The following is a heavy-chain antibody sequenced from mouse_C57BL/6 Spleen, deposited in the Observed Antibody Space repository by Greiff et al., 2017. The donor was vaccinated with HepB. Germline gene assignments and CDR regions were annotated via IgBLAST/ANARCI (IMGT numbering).Heavy chain of an antibody. CDR2: ILPGSGST. V-gene: IGHV1-9*01. Sequence: QVQLQQSGAELMKPGASVKLSCTATGYTFTGYWIEWVKQRPGHGLEWIGEILPGSGSTNNNEKFKGKATFTADTSSNTAYRQLSRLTTEDSDIYYCARGDEYDGGPAWGADWGQGTRGTVSA. CDR3: ARGDEYDGGPAWGAD. D-gene: IGHD2-4*01. J-gene: IGHJ3*01. CDR1: GYTFTGYW.